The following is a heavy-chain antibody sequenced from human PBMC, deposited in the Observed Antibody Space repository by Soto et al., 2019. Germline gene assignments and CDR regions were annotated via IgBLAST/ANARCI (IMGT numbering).Heavy chain of an antibody. J-gene: IGHJ4*02. CDR3: ARAHFLTGYYRLFDF. Sequence: QVQLVQSGGEVKKPGASVKVSCKASGYTFNSYGIIWVRQAPGHGLAWMGWVSAFNGHTNFAQRFQGRVSMTTDTSTTTAYMELRGLTSDDTAVYYCARAHFLTGYYRLFDFWGQGALVTVSS. CDR2: VSAFNGHT. CDR1: GYTFNSYG. V-gene: IGHV1-18*04. D-gene: IGHD3-9*01.